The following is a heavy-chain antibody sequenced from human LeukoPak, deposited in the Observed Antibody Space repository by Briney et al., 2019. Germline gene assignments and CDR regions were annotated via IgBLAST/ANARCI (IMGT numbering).Heavy chain of an antibody. J-gene: IGHJ3*02. CDR3: ARHLIVGATEGAFDI. Sequence: PPGPSLRLSCAASGFTVGSNYRSWVRQAPGKGLEGVSVIYSGGSTYYADSVKGRFTISRDNSKNTLYLQMNSLRAEDTAVYYCARHLIVGATEGAFDIWGQGTMVTVSS. CDR2: IYSGGST. D-gene: IGHD1-26*01. CDR1: GFTVGSNY. V-gene: IGHV3-66*02.